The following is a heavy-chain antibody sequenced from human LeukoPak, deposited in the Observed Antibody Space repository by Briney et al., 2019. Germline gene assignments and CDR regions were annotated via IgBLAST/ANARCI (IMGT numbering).Heavy chain of an antibody. V-gene: IGHV3-23*01. CDR1: GFTFSNYG. Sequence: PGGSLRLSCAASGFTFSNYGLNWVRQAPGKGLEWVSAISGSGGSTYYADSVKGRFTISRDNSKNTLYLQMNSLRAEDTAVYYCAKEYYYYYGMDVWGQGTTVTVSS. J-gene: IGHJ6*02. CDR2: ISGSGGST. CDR3: AKEYYYYYGMDV.